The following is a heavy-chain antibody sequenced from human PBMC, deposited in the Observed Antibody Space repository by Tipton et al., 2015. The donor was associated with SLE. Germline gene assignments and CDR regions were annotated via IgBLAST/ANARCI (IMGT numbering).Heavy chain of an antibody. J-gene: IGHJ6*02. CDR1: GDSISTYY. CDR2: LYYRGSP. D-gene: IGHD2-2*01. V-gene: IGHV4-59*08. Sequence: TLSLTCTVSGDSISTYYWTWIRQTPGGGLEWIGYLYYRGSPNYSPSLKSRVTISVDTSNNQFSLKLSSVTAADTAVYYCARRRQLGTSYYYTLDVWGQGTTVTVSS. CDR3: ARRRQLGTSYYYTLDV.